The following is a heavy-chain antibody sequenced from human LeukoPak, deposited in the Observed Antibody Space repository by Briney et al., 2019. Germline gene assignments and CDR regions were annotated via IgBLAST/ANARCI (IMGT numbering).Heavy chain of an antibody. D-gene: IGHD3-3*01. Sequence: GGSLRLSCAASGFTFGRHSMNWVRQAPGKRPEWISYIRDSGTTTYYADSVKGRFSVSRDNAKNSLYLQMNSLRVEDTAVYFCARGFWSGPSGRGVCFDLWGQGTMVTVSS. V-gene: IGHV3-48*04. CDR3: ARGFWSGPSGRGVCFDL. CDR1: GFTFGRHS. J-gene: IGHJ3*01. CDR2: IRDSGTTT.